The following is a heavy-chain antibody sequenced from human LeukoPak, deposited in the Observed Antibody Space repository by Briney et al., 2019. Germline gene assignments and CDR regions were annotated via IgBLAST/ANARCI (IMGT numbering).Heavy chain of an antibody. CDR1: GGSFSGYY. V-gene: IGHV4-34*01. J-gene: IGHJ4*02. D-gene: IGHD3-22*01. CDR2: INHSGSS. CDR3: ARGHYYDSSGYIF. Sequence: SETLSLTCAVYGGSFSGYYWSWIRQPPGKGLEWIGEINHSGSSNYNPSLKSRVTISVDTSKNQFSLKLSSVTAADTAVYYCARGHYYDSSGYIFGGQGTLVTVSS.